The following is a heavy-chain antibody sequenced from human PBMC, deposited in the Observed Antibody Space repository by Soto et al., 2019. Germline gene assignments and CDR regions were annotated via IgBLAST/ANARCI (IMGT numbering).Heavy chain of an antibody. CDR3: AKDGDRTYCSDGNCAFFDS. D-gene: IGHD2-15*01. Sequence: RGGSLRLSCAASGFTFNKYGVHWVRQAPGKGREWVAVIWHEGSEKYYADSVKDRFTISRDNSKKMVYLEMKSLRVDDTATYYCAKDGDRTYCSDGNCAFFDSWGQGALVTVSS. CDR2: IWHEGSEK. V-gene: IGHV3-33*06. J-gene: IGHJ4*02. CDR1: GFTFNKYG.